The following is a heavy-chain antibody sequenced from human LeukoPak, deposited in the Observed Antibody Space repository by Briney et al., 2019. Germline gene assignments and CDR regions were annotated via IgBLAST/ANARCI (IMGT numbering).Heavy chain of an antibody. D-gene: IGHD1-14*01. V-gene: IGHV1-69*05. CDR1: GGTFSSEA. CDR3: ARGETILYWFDP. CDR2: IIPIFGRA. J-gene: IGHJ5*02. Sequence: SVKVSCKASGGTFSSEAVIWVRQAPGQGLEWMGGIIPIFGRADYAQKFQDIVTITTDQSTSTVYMELSSLRSEDTAVYYCARGETILYWFDPWGQGTLVTVSS.